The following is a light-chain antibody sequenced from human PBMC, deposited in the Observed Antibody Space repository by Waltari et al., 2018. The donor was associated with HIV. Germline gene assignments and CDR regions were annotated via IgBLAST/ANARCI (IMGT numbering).Light chain of an antibody. CDR2: AVT. J-gene: IGLJ1*01. CDR3: ASYAGTNTYV. CDR1: SRDIGGYNS. Sequence: QSALTQPPSASGSPGPSVTISCPGPSRDIGGYNSVAWYQHLPGKAPEVLIYAVTMRPSWVSDRFSGSKSGNTASLTVSGLQAGDEADYYCASYAGTNTYVFGTGTKVTVL. V-gene: IGLV2-8*01.